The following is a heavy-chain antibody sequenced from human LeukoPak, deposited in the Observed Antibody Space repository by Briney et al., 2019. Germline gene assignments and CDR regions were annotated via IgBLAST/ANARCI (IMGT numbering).Heavy chain of an antibody. CDR2: IYHGGST. J-gene: IGHJ4*02. CDR1: GYSISGGYY. V-gene: IGHV4-38-2*01. D-gene: IGHD3-22*01. Sequence: SETLSLTCAVSGYSISGGYYWGWVRQPPGKGLEWVGSIYHGGSTHYNPSLKSRVTISVDASKNQFSLSLSSVTAADTAVYYCARTRFKTGYSYDSSGYFLDYWGQGTLVTVSS. CDR3: ARTRFKTGYSYDSSGYFLDY.